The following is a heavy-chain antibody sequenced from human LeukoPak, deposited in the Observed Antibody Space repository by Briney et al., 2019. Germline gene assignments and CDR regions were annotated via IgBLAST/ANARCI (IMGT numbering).Heavy chain of an antibody. V-gene: IGHV4-39*02. Sequence: SETLSLTCTVSGGSISSSSYYWCWIRHPPGKGLEWIGSIYYSRSTYYNPHLKRRVTIAVDPYKNYFPLKRTAVTAADAAEYYSASERNWAYSYFDLWGRGTLVTVSS. CDR3: ASERNWAYSYFDL. CDR2: IYYSRST. CDR1: GGSISSSSYY. J-gene: IGHJ2*01. D-gene: IGHD7-27*01.